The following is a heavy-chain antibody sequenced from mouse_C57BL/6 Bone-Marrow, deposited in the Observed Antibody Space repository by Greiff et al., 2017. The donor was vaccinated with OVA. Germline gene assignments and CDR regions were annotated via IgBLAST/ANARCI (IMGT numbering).Heavy chain of an antibody. CDR2: TFYSCIT. CDR1: GFSINSDCY. CDR3: ARSSYYGNYGYAMDY. Sequence: EVKLMESGPSLVRPSQTLSLTCTVTGFSINSDCYWIWIRQFPGNKLEYIGYTFYSCITYYNPSLESRTYITRDTSKNQFSLKLSSVTTEDTATYYCARSSYYGNYGYAMDYWGQGTSVTVSS. J-gene: IGHJ4*01. V-gene: IGHV3-3*01. D-gene: IGHD2-10*01.